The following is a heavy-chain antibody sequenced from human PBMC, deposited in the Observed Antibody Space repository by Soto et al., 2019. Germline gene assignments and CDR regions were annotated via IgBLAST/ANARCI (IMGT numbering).Heavy chain of an antibody. J-gene: IGHJ5*01. CDR1: GFTFNTYV. Sequence: VQLVESGGGVVQPGRSLRLSCAASGFTFNTYVMHWVRQAPGKGPEWVSVMWHEGSNKYYTDSVKGRFTISRDNSKNTLYLQMNSLRAEDTAVYYCARERPADGGGYVSFDSWGQGTTVSVSS. CDR2: MWHEGSNK. CDR3: ARERPADGGGYVSFDS. V-gene: IGHV3-33*01. D-gene: IGHD6-13*01.